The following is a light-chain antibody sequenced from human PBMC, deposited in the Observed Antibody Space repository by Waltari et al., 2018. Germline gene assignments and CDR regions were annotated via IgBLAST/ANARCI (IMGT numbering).Light chain of an antibody. CDR2: AAS. CDR1: QGISRC. V-gene: IGKV1-12*01. CDR3: QQAYSFPLT. Sequence: DIQMTQSPSSLSASVGDRVTITCRPSQGISRCLAWYQQKPGKAPELLIYAASSFQSGVPSRFSGSGSGTDFTLTISSLQPEDFATYYCQQAYSFPLTFGGGTKVEIK. J-gene: IGKJ4*01.